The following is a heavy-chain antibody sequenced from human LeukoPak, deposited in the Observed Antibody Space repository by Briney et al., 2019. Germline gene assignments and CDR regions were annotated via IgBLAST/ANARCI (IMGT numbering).Heavy chain of an antibody. CDR2: INWNSGRM. V-gene: IGHV3-9*01. J-gene: IGHJ6*03. CDR3: AKDGQRRAVPVVTYMDV. CDR1: GFTFDDYA. Sequence: PGGSLRLSCAAAGFTFDDYAMHWVRQAPGKGLEWVSTINWNSGRMEYADSVKGRFTISRDNAKNSLYLQMNSLRDEDTALYYCAKDGQRRAVPVVTYMDVWGKGTTVTVSS. D-gene: IGHD6-19*01.